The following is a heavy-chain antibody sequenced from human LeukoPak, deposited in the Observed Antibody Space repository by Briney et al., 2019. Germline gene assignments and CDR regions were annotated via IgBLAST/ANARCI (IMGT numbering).Heavy chain of an antibody. D-gene: IGHD3-10*01. CDR2: IYYSGTT. V-gene: IGHV4-39*01. CDR3: ARHANYYGSGSYLNWFDP. J-gene: IGHJ5*02. CDR1: GDSISSGDYY. Sequence: MPSETLSLTCTFSGDSISSGDYYWGWIRQPPGMGLEWIASIYYSGTTYYTPSLKSRVTISIDTSKNQFSLKLSSVTAADTAVYYCARHANYYGSGSYLNWFDPWGQGTLVTVSS.